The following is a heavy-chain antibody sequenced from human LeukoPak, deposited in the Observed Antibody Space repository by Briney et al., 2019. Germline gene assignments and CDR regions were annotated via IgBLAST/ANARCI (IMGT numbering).Heavy chain of an antibody. Sequence: ASVKGSCNPYGYTFTSYDIMEVRPATGQGLEWMGWMNPNSGNTGYAQKFQGRVTMTRNTSISTAYMELSSLRSEDTAVYYCARGSCVGATAIWGQGTLVTVSS. D-gene: IGHD1-26*01. CDR2: MNPNSGNT. V-gene: IGHV1-8*01. CDR3: ARGSCVGATAI. CDR1: GYTFTSYD. J-gene: IGHJ4*02.